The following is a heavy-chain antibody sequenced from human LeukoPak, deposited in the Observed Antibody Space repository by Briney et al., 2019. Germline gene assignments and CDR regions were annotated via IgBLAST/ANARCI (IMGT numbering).Heavy chain of an antibody. V-gene: IGHV4-31*03. CDR3: ARDRTARSRYFDY. D-gene: IGHD2-2*01. CDR2: IYYSGST. Sequence: PSQTLSLTCTVSGGSISSGGYYWSWIRQHPGKGLEWIGYIYYSGSTYYNPSLKSRVTISVDTSKNQFSLKLSSVTVADTAVYYCARDRTARSRYFDYWGQGTLVTVSS. CDR1: GGSISSGGYY. J-gene: IGHJ4*02.